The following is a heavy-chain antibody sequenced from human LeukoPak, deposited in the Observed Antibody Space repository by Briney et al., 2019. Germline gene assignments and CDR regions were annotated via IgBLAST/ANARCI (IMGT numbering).Heavy chain of an antibody. CDR2: IYYSGST. CDR3: AIGTYYDFWSEIPYYFDY. V-gene: IGHV4-39*01. Sequence: SETLSLTCTVSGGSISSSSYYWGWIRQPPGKGLEWIGSIYYSGSTYYNPSLKSRVTISVDTSKNQFSLKLSSVTAADTAVYYCAIGTYYDFWSEIPYYFDYWGQGTLVTVSS. D-gene: IGHD3-3*01. CDR1: GGSISSSSYY. J-gene: IGHJ4*02.